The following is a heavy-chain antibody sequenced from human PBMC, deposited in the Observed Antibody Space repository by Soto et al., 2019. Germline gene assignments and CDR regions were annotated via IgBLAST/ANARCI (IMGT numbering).Heavy chain of an antibody. Sequence: EVQLLESGGGLVQPERSLRLSCAVSGFTFSRYAMNWVRQAPGKGLEWVSSISDSGESTYYADSVKGRFTISRDNSKNTLYLQMNNLRAEDTAVYYCASALRVSLALVISGAFDVWGQGAMVTVSS. J-gene: IGHJ3*01. CDR2: ISDSGEST. CDR1: GFTFSRYA. D-gene: IGHD2-21*01. V-gene: IGHV3-23*01. CDR3: ASALRVSLALVISGAFDV.